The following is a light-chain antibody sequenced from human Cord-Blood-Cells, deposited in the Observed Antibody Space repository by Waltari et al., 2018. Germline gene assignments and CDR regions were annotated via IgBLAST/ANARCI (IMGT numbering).Light chain of an antibody. V-gene: IGLV2-23*01. CDR1: SMDVGGYTL. CDR3: CSYAGSSTYV. CDR2: EGS. Sequence: QSALTQPASVSGSPGQSITISCTGSSMDVGGYTLVSWYQQPPGKAPKLMIYEGSKRPSGVSNRFSGSKSGNTASLTISGLQAEDEADYYCCSYAGSSTYVFGTGTKVTVL. J-gene: IGLJ1*01.